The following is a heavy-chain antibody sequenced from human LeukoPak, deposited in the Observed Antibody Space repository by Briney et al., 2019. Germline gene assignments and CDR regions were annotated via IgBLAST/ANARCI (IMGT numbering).Heavy chain of an antibody. CDR3: ARGRHYYDSSGYLDY. CDR2: INPNSGGT. Sequence: ASVKVSRKASGYTFTGYYMHWVRQAPGQGLEWMGWINPNSGGTNYAQKFQGRVTMTRDTSISTAYMELSRLRSDDTAVYYCARGRHYYDSSGYLDYWGQGTLVTVSS. CDR1: GYTFTGYY. J-gene: IGHJ4*02. V-gene: IGHV1-2*02. D-gene: IGHD3-22*01.